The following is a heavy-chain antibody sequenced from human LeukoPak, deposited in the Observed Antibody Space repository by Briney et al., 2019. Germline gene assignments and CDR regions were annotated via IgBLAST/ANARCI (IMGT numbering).Heavy chain of an antibody. J-gene: IGHJ4*02. CDR2: INIDASSI. Sequence: PGGSLRLSCTASRFTFNKYWMHWVRQAPGKGLVWVSRINIDASSISYADSVKGRFTISRDNAKNTLHLQMNSLRAEDTAVYYCARVPAAGTQFDDWGQGTLVTVSS. D-gene: IGHD6-13*01. V-gene: IGHV3-74*01. CDR1: RFTFNKYW. CDR3: ARVPAAGTQFDD.